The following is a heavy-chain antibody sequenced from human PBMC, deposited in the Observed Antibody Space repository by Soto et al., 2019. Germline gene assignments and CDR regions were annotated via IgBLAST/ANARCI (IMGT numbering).Heavy chain of an antibody. J-gene: IGHJ6*02. Sequence: GGSLRLSCAASGFTFSNAWMNWVRQAPGKGLEWVGRIKSKTDGGTTDYAAPVKGRFTISRDDSKNTLYLQMNSLKTEDTAVYYCTTALSTIFGVVTSMPDYYYYGMDVWGQGTTVTVSS. V-gene: IGHV3-15*07. CDR1: GFTFSNAW. CDR2: IKSKTDGGTT. D-gene: IGHD3-3*01. CDR3: TTALSTIFGVVTSMPDYYYYGMDV.